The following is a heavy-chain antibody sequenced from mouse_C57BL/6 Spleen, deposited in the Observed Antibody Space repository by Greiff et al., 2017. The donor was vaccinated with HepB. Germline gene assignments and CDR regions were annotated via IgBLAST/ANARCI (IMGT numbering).Heavy chain of an antibody. D-gene: IGHD2-4*01. CDR1: GFTFSDYG. Sequence: EVMLVESGGGLVKPGGSLKLSCAASGFTFSDYGMHWVRQAPEKGLEWVAYISSGSSTTYYADTVKGRFTISRDNAKNTLFLKMISLRSEDTAMYYCARAYDYVLFAYWGQGTLVTVSA. V-gene: IGHV5-17*01. CDR2: ISSGSSTT. CDR3: ARAYDYVLFAY. J-gene: IGHJ3*01.